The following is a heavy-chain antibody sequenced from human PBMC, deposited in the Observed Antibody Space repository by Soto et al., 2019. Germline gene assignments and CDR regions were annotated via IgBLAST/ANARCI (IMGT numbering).Heavy chain of an antibody. V-gene: IGHV3-23*01. CDR2: ISGSGGST. Sequence: EVQLLESGGGLVQPGGSLRLSCAASGFTFSSYAMSWVRQAPGKGLEWVSAISGSGGSTYYADSVKGRFTISRDNXXNTLDLQMNSLRAEDTAVYYCAKDRLSAAGTGRRYWGQGTLVTVSS. D-gene: IGHD6-13*01. J-gene: IGHJ4*02. CDR1: GFTFSSYA. CDR3: AKDRLSAAGTGRRY.